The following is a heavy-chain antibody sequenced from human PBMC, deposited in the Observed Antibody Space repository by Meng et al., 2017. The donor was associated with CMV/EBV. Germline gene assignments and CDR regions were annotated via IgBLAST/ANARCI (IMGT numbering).Heavy chain of an antibody. Sequence: ASVKVSCKASGYTFTSYDINWVRQATGQGLEWMGWMNPNSGNTGYAQKCQGRVTMTRNTSISTAYMELSSLRSEDTAVYYCARGPEHAANDIVVVPAARTGTYYYYGMDVWGQGTTVTVSS. CDR1: GYTFTSYD. CDR3: ARGPEHAANDIVVVPAARTGTYYYYGMDV. CDR2: MNPNSGNT. V-gene: IGHV1-8*01. D-gene: IGHD2-2*01. J-gene: IGHJ6*02.